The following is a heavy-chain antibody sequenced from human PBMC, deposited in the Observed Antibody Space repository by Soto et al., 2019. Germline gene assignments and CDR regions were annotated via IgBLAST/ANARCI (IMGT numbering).Heavy chain of an antibody. D-gene: IGHD4-17*01. Sequence: PSETLSLTCAVYGGSFSGYYWSWIRQPPGKGLEWIGEINHSGSTNYNPSLKSRVTISVDTSKNQFSLKLSSVTAADTAVYYCARGNMTTVTASRDYYYYGMDV. J-gene: IGHJ6*01. CDR3: ARGNMTTVTASRDYYYYGMDV. V-gene: IGHV4-34*01. CDR2: INHSGST. CDR1: GGSFSGYY.